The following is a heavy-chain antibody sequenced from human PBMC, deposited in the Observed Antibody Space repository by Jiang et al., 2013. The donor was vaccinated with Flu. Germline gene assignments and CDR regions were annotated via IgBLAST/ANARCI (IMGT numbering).Heavy chain of an antibody. Sequence: LLKPSETLSLTCAVYGGSFSGYYWSWIRQPPGKGLEWIGEINHSGSTNYNPSLKSRVTISVDTSKNQFSLKLSSVTAADTAVYYCARTALIVYSSSADYYYGMDVWGQGTTGHRLL. CDR1: GGSFSGYY. CDR3: ARTALIVYSSSADYYYGMDV. CDR2: INHSGST. V-gene: IGHV4-34*01. J-gene: IGHJ6*02. D-gene: IGHD6-6*01.